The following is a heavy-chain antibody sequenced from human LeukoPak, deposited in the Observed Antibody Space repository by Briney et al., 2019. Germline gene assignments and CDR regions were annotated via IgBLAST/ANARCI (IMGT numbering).Heavy chain of an antibody. V-gene: IGHV4-34*01. CDR3: ARGPPRAYYYGSGSYCFDY. CDR1: GGSFSGYY. J-gene: IGHJ4*02. D-gene: IGHD3-10*01. CDR2: INHSGST. Sequence: SETLSLTCAVYGGSFSGYYWSWIRQPPGKGLEWIGEINHSGSTNYNPSLKSRVTISVDTSKNQSSLKLSSVTAADTAVYYCARGPPRAYYYGSGSYCFDYWGQGTLVTVSS.